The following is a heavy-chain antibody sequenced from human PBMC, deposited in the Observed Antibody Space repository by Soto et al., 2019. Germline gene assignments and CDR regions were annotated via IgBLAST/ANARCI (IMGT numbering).Heavy chain of an antibody. Sequence: ETLSLTCAVYGGSFSGYYWSWIRQPPGKGLEWIGEINHSGSTNYNPSLKSRVTISVDTSKNQFSLKLSSVTAADTAVYYCARGRVSITMVRGSQKYFDYWGQGTLVTVSS. CDR3: ARGRVSITMVRGSQKYFDY. J-gene: IGHJ4*02. D-gene: IGHD3-10*01. CDR1: GGSFSGYY. CDR2: INHSGST. V-gene: IGHV4-34*01.